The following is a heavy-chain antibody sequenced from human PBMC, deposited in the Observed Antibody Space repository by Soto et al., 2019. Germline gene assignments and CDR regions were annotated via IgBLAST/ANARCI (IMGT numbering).Heavy chain of an antibody. CDR1: GGSISSSSYY. J-gene: IGHJ5*02. V-gene: IGHV4-39*01. CDR2: IYYSGST. Sequence: PSETLSLTCTVSGGSISSSSYYWGWIRQPPGKGLEGIGRIYYSGSTYYNPSLKRRVTISVDTSKNQFSLKLSSVTAADPAVYYCARHACPYYDFWSGPNWFDPWGQGTLVTVSS. D-gene: IGHD3-3*01. CDR3: ARHACPYYDFWSGPNWFDP.